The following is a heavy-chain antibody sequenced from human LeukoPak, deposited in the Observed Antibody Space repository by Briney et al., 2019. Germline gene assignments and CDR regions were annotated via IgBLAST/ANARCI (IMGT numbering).Heavy chain of an antibody. V-gene: IGHV4-39*01. CDR3: ARHFRSSGPKLPLDY. CDR2: IYYSGST. J-gene: IGHJ4*02. Sequence: PSETLSLTCTVSGGSISSSIYYWGWIRQPPGKGLEWIGSIYYSGSTYYNPSLKSRVTISVDTSKNQFSLKLSSVTAADTAVYYCARHFRSSGPKLPLDYWGQGTLVTVSS. D-gene: IGHD3-22*01. CDR1: GGSISSSIYY.